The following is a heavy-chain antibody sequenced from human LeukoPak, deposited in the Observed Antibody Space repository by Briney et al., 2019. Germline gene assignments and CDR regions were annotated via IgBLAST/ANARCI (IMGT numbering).Heavy chain of an antibody. Sequence: SETLSLTCIVSGGSISSSTYYWGWIRQPPGKGLEWIGIIYYSGSTYYNPSLKSRLTISVDTSKNQFSLKLNSVTAADTAVYYCASLIVRYFDYWGQGTLVTVSS. CDR1: GGSISSSTYY. CDR3: ASLIVRYFDY. CDR2: IYYSGST. V-gene: IGHV4-39*01. J-gene: IGHJ4*02. D-gene: IGHD2/OR15-2a*01.